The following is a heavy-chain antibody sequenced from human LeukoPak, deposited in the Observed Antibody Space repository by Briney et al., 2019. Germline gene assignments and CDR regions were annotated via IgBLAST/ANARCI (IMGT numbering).Heavy chain of an antibody. CDR2: IYHSGST. CDR1: GGSFSGYY. Sequence: SETLSLTCAVYGGSFSGYYWGWIRQPPGKGLEWIGSIYHSGSTYYNPSLKSRVTISVDTSKNQFSLKLSSVTAVDTAVYYCASANSGYDFDNWFDPWGQGTLVTVSS. V-gene: IGHV4-38-2*01. CDR3: ASANSGYDFDNWFDP. J-gene: IGHJ5*02. D-gene: IGHD5-12*01.